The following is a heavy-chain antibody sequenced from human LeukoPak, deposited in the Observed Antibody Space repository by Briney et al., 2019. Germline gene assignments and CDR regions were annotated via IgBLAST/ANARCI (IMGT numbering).Heavy chain of an antibody. CDR1: GGTFSSYA. V-gene: IGHV1-69*13. D-gene: IGHD7-27*01. CDR3: ASCDWGPKYYYYYYGMDV. Sequence: SVKVSCKASGGTFSSYAISWVRQAPGQGLEWMGGIIPIFGTANYAQKFQGRVTITADESTSTAYMELSSLRSEDTAVYYCASCDWGPKYYYYYYGMDVWGQGTTVTVSS. CDR2: IIPIFGTA. J-gene: IGHJ6*02.